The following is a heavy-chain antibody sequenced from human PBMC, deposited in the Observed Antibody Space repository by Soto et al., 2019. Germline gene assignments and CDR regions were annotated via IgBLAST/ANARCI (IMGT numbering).Heavy chain of an antibody. CDR1: GAPITWGDYS. D-gene: IGHD3-16*02. Sequence: SETLSLTCAISGAPITWGDYSWNWIRQPPGKGLEWIGYIFHGGSTYYNPSLRSRVTISVDRSRTQFSLELTSVAAADTAVYYCARGVSYRWVYWGQGTLVTVSS. V-gene: IGHV4-30-2*01. J-gene: IGHJ4*02. CDR2: IFHGGST. CDR3: ARGVSYRWVY.